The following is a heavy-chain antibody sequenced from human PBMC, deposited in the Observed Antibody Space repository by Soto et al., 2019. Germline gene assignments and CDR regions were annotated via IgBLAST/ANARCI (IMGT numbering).Heavy chain of an antibody. CDR3: ARRSYYGSGSIFDY. J-gene: IGHJ4*02. V-gene: IGHV4-39*01. Sequence: QLQLQESGPGLVKPSETLSLTCTVSGGSISSSGYYWGWIRQPPGKGLEWIGNIYYSGSINYNPSLKSRVTISVDTSKNQFSLKVSSVTAADTAVYYCARRSYYGSGSIFDYWGQGTLVTVSS. D-gene: IGHD3-10*01. CDR1: GGSISSSGYY. CDR2: IYYSGSI.